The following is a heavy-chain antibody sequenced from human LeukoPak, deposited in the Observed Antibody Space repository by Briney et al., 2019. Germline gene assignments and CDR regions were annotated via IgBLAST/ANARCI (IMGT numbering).Heavy chain of an antibody. Sequence: ASVKVSCRASGYTFTSYGISWVRQAPGQGLEWMGWISAYNGNTNYAQKLQGRVTMTTDTSTSTAYMELRSLRSDDTAVYYCARTITIFGVVPYYFDYWGQGTLVTVSS. CDR1: GYTFTSYG. CDR3: ARTITIFGVVPYYFDY. J-gene: IGHJ4*02. CDR2: ISAYNGNT. V-gene: IGHV1-18*01. D-gene: IGHD3-3*01.